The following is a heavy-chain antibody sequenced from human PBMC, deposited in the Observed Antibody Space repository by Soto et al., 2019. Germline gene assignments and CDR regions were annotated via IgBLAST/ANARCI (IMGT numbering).Heavy chain of an antibody. D-gene: IGHD3-10*01. V-gene: IGHV6-1*01. J-gene: IGHJ4*02. Sequence: SQTLSLTCDISGDSVSGNSVSWTWIRQSPSGGLEWLGRTYYRTKWYNDYAVTVKSRIIIKPDMSKNQFSLQLRSVSPEDTAVYYCVRAGGLVFDFWGQGALVTVSS. CDR1: GDSVSGNSVS. CDR3: VRAGGLVFDF. CDR2: TYYRTKWYN.